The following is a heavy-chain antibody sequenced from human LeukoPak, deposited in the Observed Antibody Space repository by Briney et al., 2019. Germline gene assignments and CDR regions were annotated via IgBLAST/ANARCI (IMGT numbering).Heavy chain of an antibody. V-gene: IGHV4-4*07. CDR1: GGSISIYY. J-gene: IGHJ4*02. CDR3: AREARYDSSGWSPFDY. D-gene: IGHD3-22*01. Sequence: PSETLSLTCTVSGGSISIYYWSWIRQPAGKGLEWIGRIYISGSTNYNPSLKSRVTMSVDTSKNQFSLKLSSVTAADTAVYYCAREARYDSSGWSPFDYWGQGTLVTVSS. CDR2: IYISGST.